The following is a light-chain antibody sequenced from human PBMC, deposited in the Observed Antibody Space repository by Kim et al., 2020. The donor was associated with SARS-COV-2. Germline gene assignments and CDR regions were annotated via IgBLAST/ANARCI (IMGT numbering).Light chain of an antibody. CDR2: KAS. J-gene: IGKJ4*01. CDR3: QQHSSYPLT. CDR1: QSISSW. V-gene: IGKV1-5*03. Sequence: DIQMTQSPSTLSASVGDRVTITCRASQSISSWLVWYQQKPGKAPNLLIYKASSLESGVPSRFSGSGSGTEFTLTISSLQPDDFATYYCQQHSSYPLTFGGGTKVDIK.